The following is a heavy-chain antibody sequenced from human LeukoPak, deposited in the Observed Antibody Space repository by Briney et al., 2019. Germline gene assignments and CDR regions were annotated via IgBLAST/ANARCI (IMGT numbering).Heavy chain of an antibody. CDR1: GFTFSSYE. V-gene: IGHV3-48*03. CDR3: ARDLRDSSGY. D-gene: IGHD3-22*01. J-gene: IGHJ4*02. CDR2: ISSSGSTT. Sequence: GGSLRLSCAASGFTFSSYEMNWVRQAPGKGLEWVSYISSSGSTTYYADSVKGRFTISRDNAKNSLYLQMNSLRAEDTAVYYCARDLRDSSGYWGQGTLVTVSS.